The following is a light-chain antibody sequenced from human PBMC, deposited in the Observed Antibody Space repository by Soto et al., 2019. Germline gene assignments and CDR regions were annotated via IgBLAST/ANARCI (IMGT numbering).Light chain of an antibody. CDR1: QGISSY. J-gene: IGKJ4*01. V-gene: IGKV1-8*01. Sequence: AIRMTQSPSSLSASTGDRVTITCRASQGISSYLAWYQQKPGKAPKLLIYAASTLHSGVPSRFSGSGSGTDFTLTISCLQSEDFATYYCQQYYSYPSTFGGGTKVEIK. CDR2: AAS. CDR3: QQYYSYPST.